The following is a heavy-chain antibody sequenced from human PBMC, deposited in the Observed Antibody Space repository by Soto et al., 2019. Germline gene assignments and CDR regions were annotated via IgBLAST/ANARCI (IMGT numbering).Heavy chain of an antibody. D-gene: IGHD6-13*01. V-gene: IGHV1-8*01. CDR1: GYTFTSYD. J-gene: IGHJ4*02. Sequence: ASVKVSCKASGYTFTSYDINWVRQATGQGLEWMGWMNPNSGNTGYAQKFQGRVTMTRNTSISTAYMELSSLRSDDTAVYYCAREVQQLVRRYFDYWGQGTLVTVSS. CDR2: MNPNSGNT. CDR3: AREVQQLVRRYFDY.